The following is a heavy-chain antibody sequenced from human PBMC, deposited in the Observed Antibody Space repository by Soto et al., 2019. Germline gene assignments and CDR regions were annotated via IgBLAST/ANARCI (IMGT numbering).Heavy chain of an antibody. CDR1: GGSFSVYY. D-gene: IGHD3-22*01. J-gene: IGHJ4*02. CDR2: INHSGST. Sequence: PSETLSLTCAVYGGSFSVYYWSWIRQPPGKGLEWIGEINHSGSTNYNPSLKSRVTISVDTSKNQFSLKLSSVTAADTAVYYCARGSSSYYDDSSGSFFDYWGQGTLVTVSS. CDR3: ARGSSSYYDDSSGSFFDY. V-gene: IGHV4-34*01.